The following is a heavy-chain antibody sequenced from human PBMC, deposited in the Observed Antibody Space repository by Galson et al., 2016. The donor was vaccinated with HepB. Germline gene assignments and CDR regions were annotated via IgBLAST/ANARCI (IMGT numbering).Heavy chain of an antibody. V-gene: IGHV1-8*01. J-gene: IGHJ6*02. D-gene: IGHD2-2*02. CDR3: ARGRWGYCTTTSCYKGMDV. CDR1: GYTLTELS. CDR2: MNPNNGNT. Sequence: SVKVSCKVSGYTLTELSMHWVRQAPGQGLEWMAWMNPNNGNTAYAQNFQGRLTLTRNTPITTAYMELSSLRSEDTAVYYCARGRWGYCTTTSCYKGMDVWGQGTMVTVAS.